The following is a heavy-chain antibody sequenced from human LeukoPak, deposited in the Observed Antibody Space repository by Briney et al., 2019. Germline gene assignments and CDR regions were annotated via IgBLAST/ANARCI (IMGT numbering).Heavy chain of an antibody. CDR3: AKDLSGITMIVVVTLDY. Sequence: PGRSLRLSCAASGFTFSSYAMSWVRQAPGKGLEWVSAISGSGGSTYYADSVKGRFTISRDNSKNTLYLQMNSLRAEDTAVYYCAKDLSGITMIVVVTLDYWGQGTLVTVSS. CDR2: ISGSGGST. J-gene: IGHJ4*02. CDR1: GFTFSSYA. V-gene: IGHV3-23*01. D-gene: IGHD3-22*01.